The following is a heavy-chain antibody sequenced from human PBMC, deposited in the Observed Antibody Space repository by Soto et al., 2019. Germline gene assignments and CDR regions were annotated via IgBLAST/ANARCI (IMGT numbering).Heavy chain of an antibody. Sequence: ASVKVSCKASGYTFTSYDIYWVRQATGQGLEWMGWLNPNTGDSGYAQKFQGRISVTSDTSINTVHMELSSLRSEDTAVYYCARRAETNGWNGFGADKYYFDFWGQGTLVTVSS. CDR3: ARRAETNGWNGFGADKYYFDF. J-gene: IGHJ4*02. CDR2: LNPNTGDS. V-gene: IGHV1-8*01. D-gene: IGHD3-3*01. CDR1: GYTFTSYD.